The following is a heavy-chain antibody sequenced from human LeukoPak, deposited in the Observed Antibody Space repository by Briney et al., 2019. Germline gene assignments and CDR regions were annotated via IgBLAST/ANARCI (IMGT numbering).Heavy chain of an antibody. CDR3: ARGPRAFDY. V-gene: IGHV5-51*01. J-gene: IGHJ4*02. CDR1: GSLFTSYW. Sequence: GAPLQISCKGSGSLFTSYWIGWVRRLPGKGLEWMGIIYPGDSDTRYSPSFQGQVTISADKSISTAYLQWSSLKASDTAMYYCARGPRAFDYWGQGTLVTVSS. CDR2: IYPGDSDT.